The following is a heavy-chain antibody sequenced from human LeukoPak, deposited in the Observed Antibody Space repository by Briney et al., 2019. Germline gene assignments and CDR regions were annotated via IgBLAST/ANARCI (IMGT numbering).Heavy chain of an antibody. Sequence: PSETLSLTCTVSGGSISSSSYYWGWIRQPPGKGLEWIGEINHSGSTNYNPSLKSRVTISVDTSKNQFSLKLSSVTAADTAVYYCAIWGLELNYWGQGTLVTASS. D-gene: IGHD1-7*01. CDR1: GGSISSSSYY. J-gene: IGHJ4*02. V-gene: IGHV4-39*07. CDR3: AIWGLELNY. CDR2: INHSGST.